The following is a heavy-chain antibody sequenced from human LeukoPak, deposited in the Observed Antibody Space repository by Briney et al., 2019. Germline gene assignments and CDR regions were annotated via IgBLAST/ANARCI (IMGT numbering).Heavy chain of an antibody. V-gene: IGHV1-18*01. D-gene: IGHD3-22*01. CDR3: ARVNYYYDSSGYYYPLDY. CDR2: ISAYNGNT. CDR1: GGTFSSYA. J-gene: IGHJ4*02. Sequence: ASVKVSCKASGGTFSSYAISWVRQAPGQGLEWMGWISAYNGNTNYAQKLQGRVTMTTDTSTSTAYMELRSLRSDDTAVYYCARVNYYYDSSGYYYPLDYWGQGTLVTVSS.